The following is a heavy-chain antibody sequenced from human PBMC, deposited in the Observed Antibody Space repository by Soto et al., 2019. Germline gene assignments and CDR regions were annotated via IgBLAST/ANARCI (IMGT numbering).Heavy chain of an antibody. CDR1: RGSINSYY. CDR2: XYYSGXT. J-gene: IGHJ6*03. V-gene: IGHV4-59*01. Sequence: XXTLSLTCTVSRGSINSYYWSWIRQPPGKGLEWIGYXYYSGXTHYNHYLKSXXTISVDTXXNQFYLKLSSVTAADTAVYYCAREGEGYYYMDVWGKGTTVTVSS. CDR3: AREGEGYYYMDV.